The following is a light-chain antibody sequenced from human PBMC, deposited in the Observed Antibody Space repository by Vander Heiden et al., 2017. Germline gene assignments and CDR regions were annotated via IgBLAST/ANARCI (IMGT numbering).Light chain of an antibody. CDR3: HQYHSPPWT. V-gene: IGKV4-1*01. CDR2: CAS. CDR1: QSVLYSVNNRNY. Sequence: DIVLTQSPDSLTLSLGERATINCKSSQSVLYSVNNRNYLGGFQQKPGQPPKLLIYCASTRESGVPDRFSGSGSGTDFTLTISSLEAEDVAVYYCHQYHSPPWTFGQGTKVEIK. J-gene: IGKJ1*01.